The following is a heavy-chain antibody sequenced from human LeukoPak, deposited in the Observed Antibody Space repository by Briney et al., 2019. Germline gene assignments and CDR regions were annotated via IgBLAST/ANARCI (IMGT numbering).Heavy chain of an antibody. CDR2: IYSGGST. J-gene: IGHJ4*02. Sequence: GGSLRLSCAASGFTVSSNYMSWVRQAPGKGLEWVSVIYSGGSTYYADSVKGRFTISRDNSKNTLYLQMISLRAEDTAVYYCASTLKNEYYSPFFDYWGQGTLVTVSS. CDR1: GFTVSSNY. CDR3: ASTLKNEYYSPFFDY. D-gene: IGHD2/OR15-2a*01. V-gene: IGHV3-53*01.